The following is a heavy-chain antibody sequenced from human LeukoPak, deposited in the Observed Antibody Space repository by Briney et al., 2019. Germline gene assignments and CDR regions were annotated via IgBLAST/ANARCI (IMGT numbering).Heavy chain of an antibody. J-gene: IGHJ4*02. CDR3: ARQKGGDSSGYYQDY. D-gene: IGHD3-22*01. V-gene: IGHV5-51*01. CDR2: IYPGDSDT. CDR1: GYSFTSYW. Sequence: GESLKISCKGSGYSFTSYWIGWVRQMPGKGLEWMGIIYPGDSDTRYSPSFQGQVTIPADKSISTAYLQWSSLKASDTAMYYCARQKGGDSSGYYQDYWGQGTLVTVSS.